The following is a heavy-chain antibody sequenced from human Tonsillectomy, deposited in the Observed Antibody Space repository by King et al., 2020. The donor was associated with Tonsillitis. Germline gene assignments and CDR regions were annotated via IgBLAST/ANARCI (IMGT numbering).Heavy chain of an antibody. V-gene: IGHV3-33*05. CDR2: ISFDGANT. J-gene: IGHJ4*02. CDR1: GFIFSSYG. CDR3: ARERLYNVGWGIDH. Sequence: VQLVESGGGVVQPGRSLRLSCATSGFIFSSYGMHWVRQAPGKGLEWVATISFDGANTHHSDSVTGRFTISRDNSKNTMYLQMNSLRAEDTAVYYCARERLYNVGWGIDHWGQGTLVTVSS. D-gene: IGHD1-14*01.